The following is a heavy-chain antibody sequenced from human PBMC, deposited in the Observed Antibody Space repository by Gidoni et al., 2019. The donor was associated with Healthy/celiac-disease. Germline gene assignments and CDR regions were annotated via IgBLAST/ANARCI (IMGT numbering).Heavy chain of an antibody. J-gene: IGHJ6*02. V-gene: IGHV3-30-3*01. CDR2: ISYDGSNK. Sequence: QVQLVESGGGVVQPGRSLRLSCAASGFPFSSSAMHWVRQAPGKGLEWVAVISYDGSNKYYADSVKGRFTISRDNSKNTLYLQMNSLRAEDTAVYYCARDGGPGVQGVSHGMDVWGQGTTVTVSS. CDR1: GFPFSSSA. D-gene: IGHD3-10*01. CDR3: ARDGGPGVQGVSHGMDV.